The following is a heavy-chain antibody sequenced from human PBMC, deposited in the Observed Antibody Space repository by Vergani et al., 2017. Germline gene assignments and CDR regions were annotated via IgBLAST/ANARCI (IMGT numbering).Heavy chain of an antibody. CDR2: IWYDGSNK. V-gene: IGHV3-33*06. Sequence: QVQLVESGGGVVQPGRSLRLSCAASGFTFSSYGMHWVRQAPGKGLEWVAVIWYDGSNKYYADSVKGRFTISRDNSKNTLYLQMNSLKTEDTAVYYCTNCGSYDYYYYYGMDVWGQGTTVTVSS. CDR1: GFTFSSYG. CDR3: TNCGSYDYYYYYGMDV. D-gene: IGHD1-26*01. J-gene: IGHJ6*02.